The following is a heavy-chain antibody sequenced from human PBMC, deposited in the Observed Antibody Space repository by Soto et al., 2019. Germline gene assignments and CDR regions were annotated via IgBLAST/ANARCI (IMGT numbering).Heavy chain of an antibody. CDR1: GFPFNNSA. D-gene: IGHD2-2*01. CDR2: IVDSGGRT. Sequence: EEQLLESGGGLVQPGGSLRLSCAASGFPFNNSAMNWVRQAPGKGLEWVAGIVDSGGRTFYADSVKGRFTISRDNSKNTLYLQMSSPRAEETATYYCAPVPAASSYYGTDVWGQGTTVTVSS. CDR3: APVPAASSYYGTDV. J-gene: IGHJ6*02. V-gene: IGHV3-23*01.